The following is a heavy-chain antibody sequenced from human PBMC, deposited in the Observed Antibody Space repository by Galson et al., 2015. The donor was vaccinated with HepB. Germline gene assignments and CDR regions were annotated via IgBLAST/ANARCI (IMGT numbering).Heavy chain of an antibody. CDR2: MYDNGNA. Sequence: SETLSLTCTVSGASISTYYWSWIRQPPGKGLEWIGYMYDNGNANYNASLRSRVTISGDTSKNQFSLRLSSVTAADTAVYYCAKNGASYSFDDWGQGTLVTVSS. CDR3: AKNGASYSFDD. CDR1: GASISTYY. D-gene: IGHD1-26*01. V-gene: IGHV4-59*01. J-gene: IGHJ4*02.